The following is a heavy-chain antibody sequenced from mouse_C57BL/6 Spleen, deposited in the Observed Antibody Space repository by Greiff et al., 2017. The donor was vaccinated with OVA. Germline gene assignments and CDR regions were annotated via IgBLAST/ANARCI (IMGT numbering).Heavy chain of an antibody. Sequence: QVQLQQSGAELVRPGASVTLSCKASGYTFTDYEMHWVKQTPVHGLEWIGAIDPETGGTAYNQKFKGKAILAADKSSSTAYMELRSLTSEDSVVYYCAIYYDGSSGGLAMDYWGQGTSVTVSS. J-gene: IGHJ4*01. D-gene: IGHD1-1*01. CDR2: IDPETGGT. CDR3: AIYYDGSSGGLAMDY. CDR1: GYTFTDYE. V-gene: IGHV1-15*01.